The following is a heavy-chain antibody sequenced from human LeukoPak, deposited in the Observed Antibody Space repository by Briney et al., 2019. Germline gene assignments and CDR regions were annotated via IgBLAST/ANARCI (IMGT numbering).Heavy chain of an antibody. Sequence: GGSLRLSCAVSGFTFSSHWMSWVRQAPGKGLEWVANIKQDGSETYYVDSVEGRFTISRDNAKNSLFLQMNSLRAEDTAVYYCARDGEMPTIYFDYWGQGTLVTVSS. CDR3: ARDGEMPTIYFDY. D-gene: IGHD5-24*01. CDR2: IKQDGSET. V-gene: IGHV3-7*01. CDR1: GFTFSSHW. J-gene: IGHJ4*02.